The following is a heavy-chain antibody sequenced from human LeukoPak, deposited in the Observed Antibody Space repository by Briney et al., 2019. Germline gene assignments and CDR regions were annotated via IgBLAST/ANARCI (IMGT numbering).Heavy chain of an antibody. J-gene: IGHJ6*03. D-gene: IGHD3-3*01. CDR2: IYISGNT. V-gene: IGHV4-4*09. CDR3: AKHDTLFGAAHYYMDV. Sequence: SETLSLTCTVSGGYISTYYWSWIRQPPGKGLEWIGNIYISGNTNYNPSLESRVTISLDTSKNHFSLNLSSVTAADTAVYYCAKHDTLFGAAHYYMDVWGKGTTVTVSS. CDR1: GGYISTYY.